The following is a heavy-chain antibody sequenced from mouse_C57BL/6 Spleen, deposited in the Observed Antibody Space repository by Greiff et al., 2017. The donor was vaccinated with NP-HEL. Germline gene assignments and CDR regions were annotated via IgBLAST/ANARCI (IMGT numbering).Heavy chain of an antibody. Sequence: EVHLVESGGGLVKPGGSLKLSCAASGFTFSSYTMSWVRQTPEKRLEWVATISGGGGNTYYPDSVKGRFTISRDNAKNTLYLQMSSLRSEDTALYYCARRGDGYYEGAMDYWGQGTSVTVSS. CDR3: ARRGDGYYEGAMDY. CDR1: GFTFSSYT. V-gene: IGHV5-9*01. D-gene: IGHD2-3*01. J-gene: IGHJ4*01. CDR2: ISGGGGNT.